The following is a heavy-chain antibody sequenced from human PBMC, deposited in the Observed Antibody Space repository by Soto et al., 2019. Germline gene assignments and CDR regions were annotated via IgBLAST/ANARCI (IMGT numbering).Heavy chain of an antibody. CDR2: INHSGST. CDR1: GGSFSGYY. V-gene: IGHV4-34*01. J-gene: IGHJ5*02. D-gene: IGHD6-6*01. Sequence: SETLSLTCAVYGGSFSGYYWSWIRQPPGKGLEWIGEINHSGSTNYNPSLKSRVTISVDTSKNQFSLKLSSVTAADTAVYYCAIAARSPQYNWFDPWGQGTLVTVSS. CDR3: AIAARSPQYNWFDP.